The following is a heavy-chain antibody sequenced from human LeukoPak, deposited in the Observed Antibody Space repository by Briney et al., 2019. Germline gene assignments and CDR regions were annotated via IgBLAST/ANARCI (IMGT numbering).Heavy chain of an antibody. CDR1: GGSFSGYC. V-gene: IGHV4-34*01. Sequence: SETLSLTCAVYGGSFSGYCWSWIRQPPGKGLEWIGEINHSGSTNYNPSLKSRVTISVDTSKNQFSLKLSSVTAADTAVYYCARRKYYYDSSGYYYRTYYFDYWGQGTLVTVSS. CDR2: INHSGST. J-gene: IGHJ4*02. D-gene: IGHD3-22*01. CDR3: ARRKYYYDSSGYYYRTYYFDY.